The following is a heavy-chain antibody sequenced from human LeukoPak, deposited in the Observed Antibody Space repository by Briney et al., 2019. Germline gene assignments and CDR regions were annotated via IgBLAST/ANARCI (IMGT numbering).Heavy chain of an antibody. CDR2: ISSSSSYI. CDR1: GFTFSSDS. V-gene: IGHV3-21*01. CDR3: ARARTPGGTVDY. Sequence: GGSLRLSCAASGFTFSSDSMNWVRQAPGKGLEWVSSISSSSSYIYYADSVKGRFTISRDNAKNSLYLQMNSLRAEATAMYYCARARTPGGTVDYWGQGTLVTVSS. D-gene: IGHD1-1*01. J-gene: IGHJ4*02.